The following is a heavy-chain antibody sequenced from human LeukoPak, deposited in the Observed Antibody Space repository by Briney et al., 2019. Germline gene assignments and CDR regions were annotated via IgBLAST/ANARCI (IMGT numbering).Heavy chain of an antibody. D-gene: IGHD5-24*01. CDR3: ARDGDGYTFDY. V-gene: IGHV4-39*07. J-gene: IGHJ4*02. Sequence: PSETLSLTCTVSGGSISSSSYYWGWIRQPPGKGLEWIGSIYYSGSTYYNPSLKSRVTISVDTSKNQFSLKLSSVTAADTAVYYCARDGDGYTFDYWGQGTLVTVSS. CDR1: GGSISSSSYY. CDR2: IYYSGST.